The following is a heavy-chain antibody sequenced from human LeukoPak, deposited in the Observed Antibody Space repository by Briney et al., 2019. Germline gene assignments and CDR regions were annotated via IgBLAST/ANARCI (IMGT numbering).Heavy chain of an antibody. CDR3: ARDLALSGSYYSDAFDI. V-gene: IGHV3-48*03. Sequence: GGSLRLCCAASGFTFSSYEMNWVRQAPGKGLEWVSYISSSGSTIYYADSVKGRFTISRDNAKKSLYLQMSSLRAEDTAVYYCARDLALSGSYYSDAFDIWGQGTMVTVSS. J-gene: IGHJ3*02. D-gene: IGHD1-26*01. CDR1: GFTFSSYE. CDR2: ISSSGSTI.